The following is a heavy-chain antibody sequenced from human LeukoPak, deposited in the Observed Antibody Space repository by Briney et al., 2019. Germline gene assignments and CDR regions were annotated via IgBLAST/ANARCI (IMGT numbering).Heavy chain of an antibody. CDR3: AELGITMIGGV. CDR1: GFTFSSYG. V-gene: IGHV3-30*02. J-gene: IGHJ6*04. Sequence: SGGSLRLSCAASGFTFSSYGMHWVRQAPGKGLEWVAFIRYDGNNKYYADSVKGRFTISRDNAKNSLYLQMNSLRAEDTAVYYCAELGITMIGGVWGKGTTVTISS. CDR2: IRYDGNNK. D-gene: IGHD3-10*02.